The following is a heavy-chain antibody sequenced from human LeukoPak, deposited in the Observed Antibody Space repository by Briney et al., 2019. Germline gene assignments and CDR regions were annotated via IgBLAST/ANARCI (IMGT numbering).Heavy chain of an antibody. CDR3: ARGRYYDFWSGYYSGYYFDY. Sequence: SETLSLTCAVYGGSFSGYYWSWIRQPPGKGLEWIGEINHSGSTNYNPSLKSRDTISVDTSKNQFSLKLSSVTAADTAVYYCARGRYYDFWSGYYSGYYFDYWGQGTLVTVSS. J-gene: IGHJ4*02. CDR2: INHSGST. CDR1: GGSFSGYY. V-gene: IGHV4-34*01. D-gene: IGHD3-3*01.